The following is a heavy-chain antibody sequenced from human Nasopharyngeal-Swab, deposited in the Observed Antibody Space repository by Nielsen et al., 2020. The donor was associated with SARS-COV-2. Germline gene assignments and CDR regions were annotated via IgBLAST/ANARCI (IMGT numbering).Heavy chain of an antibody. V-gene: IGHV3-9*01. D-gene: IGHD3-22*01. Sequence: SLKISCAASGFTFDDYAMHWVRQAPGKGLEWISGINWNGGRIGYADSVKGRFTISRDNAKKSLYLQMNSLRPEDTALYYCTKATSLYYYDSSGYRPRYCDYWGQGTLVTVSS. CDR3: TKATSLYYYDSSGYRPRYCDY. CDR1: GFTFDDYA. CDR2: INWNGGRI. J-gene: IGHJ4*02.